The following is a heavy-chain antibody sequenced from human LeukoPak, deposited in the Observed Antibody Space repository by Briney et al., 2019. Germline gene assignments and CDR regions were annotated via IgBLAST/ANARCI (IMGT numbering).Heavy chain of an antibody. J-gene: IGHJ4*02. V-gene: IGHV1-8*03. D-gene: IGHD1-26*01. Sequence: ASVKVSCKASGYTFTGYYMHWVRQAPGQGLEWMGWMNPNSGNTGYAQKFQGRVTITRNTSISTAYMELSSLRSEDTAVYYCARAWLGSGSYQFDYWGQGTLVTVSS. CDR2: MNPNSGNT. CDR1: GYTFTGYY. CDR3: ARAWLGSGSYQFDY.